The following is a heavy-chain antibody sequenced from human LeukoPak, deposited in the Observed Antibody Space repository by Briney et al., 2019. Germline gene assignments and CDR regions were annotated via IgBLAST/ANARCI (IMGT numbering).Heavy chain of an antibody. D-gene: IGHD4-17*01. Sequence: GGSLRLSCAASGFTLSSYEMNWVRQASGKGLEGVSYISSSGGTIYYADSVKGRFTISRDNAKNSLYLQMSSLRAEDTAVYYCARSTRYYGDLYDYWGQGTLVTVSS. V-gene: IGHV3-48*03. CDR1: GFTLSSYE. CDR2: ISSSGGTI. CDR3: ARSTRYYGDLYDY. J-gene: IGHJ4*02.